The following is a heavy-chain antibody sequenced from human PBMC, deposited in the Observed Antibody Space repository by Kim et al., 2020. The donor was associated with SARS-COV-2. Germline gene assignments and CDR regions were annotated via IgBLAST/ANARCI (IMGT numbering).Heavy chain of an antibody. CDR1: GFTFSNYD. V-gene: IGHV3-13*01. CDR3: ARGLGGYDSSGYYYPYYYFDY. Sequence: GGSLRLSCAASGFTFSNYDMHWVRQATGKRLEWVSGIGTAGDTYYPGSVKGRFTISRENAKNSLYLQMNSLRAGDTAVYYCARGLGGYDSSGYYYPYYYFDYWGQGTLVTVSS. J-gene: IGHJ4*02. D-gene: IGHD3-22*01. CDR2: IGTAGDT.